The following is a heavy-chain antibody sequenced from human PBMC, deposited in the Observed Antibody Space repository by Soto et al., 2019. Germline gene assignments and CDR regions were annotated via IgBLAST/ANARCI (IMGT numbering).Heavy chain of an antibody. CDR1: GFTFSSYA. J-gene: IGHJ4*02. Sequence: GGSLRLSCAASGFTFSSYAMSWVRQAPGKGLEWVSAISGSGGSTYYADSVKGRFTISRDNSKNTLYLQMNSLRAEDTDVYYCASRNTYYYDSSGYYYFDYWGQGTLVTVSS. D-gene: IGHD3-22*01. CDR3: ASRNTYYYDSSGYYYFDY. V-gene: IGHV3-23*01. CDR2: ISGSGGST.